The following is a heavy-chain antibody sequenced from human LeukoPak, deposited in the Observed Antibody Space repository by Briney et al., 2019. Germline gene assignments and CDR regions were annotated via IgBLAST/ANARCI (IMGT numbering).Heavy chain of an antibody. V-gene: IGHV3-15*01. CDR2: IKSKTDGSTI. J-gene: IGHJ1*01. D-gene: IGHD3-22*01. Sequence: GGSLRLSCAASGFTFSKVWMSWVRQAPGKGLEWVGRIKSKTDGSTIDYAAPVKGVFTISRDDSKDKLLLQRNSRKTGDTAVYYCTTDLSELDDSGYYAKYFHHWGQGTLVSVSS. CDR3: TTDLSELDDSGYYAKYFHH. CDR1: GFTFSKVW.